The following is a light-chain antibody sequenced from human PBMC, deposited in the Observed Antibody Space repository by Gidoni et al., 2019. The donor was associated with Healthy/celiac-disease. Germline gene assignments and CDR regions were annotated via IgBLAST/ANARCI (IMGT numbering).Light chain of an antibody. CDR1: QIISSY. J-gene: IGKJ3*01. CDR3: QQSYSTPH. Sequence: DIQMPQSPSSLSASVGDRVTIPCRASQIISSYLNWYQQKPGKAPKLLIYAASSLQSGVPSRFSGSGSGTDFTLTISSLQPEDFATYYCQQSYSTPHFGPGTKVDIK. CDR2: AAS. V-gene: IGKV1-39*01.